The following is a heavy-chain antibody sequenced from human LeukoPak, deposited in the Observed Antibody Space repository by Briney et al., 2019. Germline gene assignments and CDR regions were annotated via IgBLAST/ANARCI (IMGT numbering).Heavy chain of an antibody. CDR3: ARLTVAGHFDS. V-gene: IGHV3-66*01. J-gene: IGHJ4*02. CDR2: IYSDGST. D-gene: IGHD6-19*01. CDR1: GFTVSSNY. Sequence: GGSLRLSCAASGFTVSSNYMSWARQAPGKGLEWVSVIYSDGSTYYADSVKGRFTISRDNSKNMLYLQMNSLRAEDTAVYYCARLTVAGHFDSWGQGTLVTVSS.